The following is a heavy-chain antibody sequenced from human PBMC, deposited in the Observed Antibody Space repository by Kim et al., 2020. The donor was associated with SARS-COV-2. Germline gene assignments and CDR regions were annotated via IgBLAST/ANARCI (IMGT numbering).Heavy chain of an antibody. V-gene: IGHV3-21*01. Sequence: SSSAKYYADSVKGRFTISRDNAKNSLYLQMNSLRAEDTAVYYCARASISVARMYYYDSSGYYAVEAFDIWGQGTMVTVSS. J-gene: IGHJ3*02. CDR3: ARASISVARMYYYDSSGYYAVEAFDI. D-gene: IGHD3-22*01. CDR2: SSSAK.